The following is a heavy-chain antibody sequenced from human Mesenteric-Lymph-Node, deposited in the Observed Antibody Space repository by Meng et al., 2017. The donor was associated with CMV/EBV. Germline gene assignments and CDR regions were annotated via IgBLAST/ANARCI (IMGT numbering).Heavy chain of an antibody. Sequence: GSLRLSCAVYGGSFSGYYWSWIRQPPGKGLEWIGEINHSGSTNYNPSLKSRVTISVDTSKNQFSLKLSSVTAADTAVNYCARGSILRFVGYWGQGTLVTVSS. CDR1: GGSFSGYY. J-gene: IGHJ4*02. CDR3: ARGSILRFVGY. D-gene: IGHD3-3*01. V-gene: IGHV4-34*01. CDR2: INHSGST.